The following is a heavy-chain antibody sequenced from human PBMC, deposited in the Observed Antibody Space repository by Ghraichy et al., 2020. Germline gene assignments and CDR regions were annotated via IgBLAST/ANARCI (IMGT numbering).Heavy chain of an antibody. Sequence: SETLSLTCTVSGGSISSSSYYWGWIRQPPGKGLEWIGNIYYSGSTYYTPSLKSRVTISVDTSKNQFSLKLSSVTAADTAVYYCSRHDVHIVIVTASKDYGMDVWGKGTTVTVSS. CDR3: SRHDVHIVIVTASKDYGMDV. V-gene: IGHV4-39*01. D-gene: IGHD2/OR15-2a*01. CDR1: GGSISSSSYY. CDR2: IYYSGST. J-gene: IGHJ6*04.